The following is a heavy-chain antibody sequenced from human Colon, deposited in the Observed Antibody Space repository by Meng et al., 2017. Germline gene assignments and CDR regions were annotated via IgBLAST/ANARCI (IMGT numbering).Heavy chain of an antibody. J-gene: IGHJ5*02. Sequence: QGPRRELGRGLVQPSQTLSLTCTVSGGSISSGDYYWSWIRQPPGKGLEWIGYIYYSGSTYSNASLKSRVTISIDRSKNQFSLKLSSVTAADTAVYYCARDRKHYGERGWFDPWGQGTLVTVSS. CDR2: IYYSGST. V-gene: IGHV4-30-4*01. CDR1: GGSISSGDYY. D-gene: IGHD4-17*01. CDR3: ARDRKHYGERGWFDP.